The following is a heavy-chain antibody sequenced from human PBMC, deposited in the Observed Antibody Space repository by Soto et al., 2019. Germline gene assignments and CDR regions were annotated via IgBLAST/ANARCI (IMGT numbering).Heavy chain of an antibody. CDR1: GGSIISGGYS. CDR2: IFHSGST. J-gene: IGHJ4*02. Sequence: SETLSLTCTVSGGSIISGGYSWSWIRQPPGKGLEWIGYIFHSGSTYYNPSLKSRVTISLDRSKNQFSLKLSSVTAADTAVYYCARSLWYGELLSPFFDYWGQATLVSVSS. CDR3: ARSLWYGELLSPFFDY. D-gene: IGHD3-10*01. V-gene: IGHV4-30-2*01.